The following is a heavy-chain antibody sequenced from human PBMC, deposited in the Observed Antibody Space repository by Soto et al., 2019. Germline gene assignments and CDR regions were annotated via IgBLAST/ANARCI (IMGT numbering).Heavy chain of an antibody. Sequence: QVQLVQSGAEVKKPGSSVKVSCKASGGTFSSYAISWVRQAPGQGLEWMGGIIPIFGTANYAQKFQGRVTITADEHTSTAYMEVSSLRSEETAVYYCARKDGSYGSGRARWFDPWGQGTLVTVSP. D-gene: IGHD3-10*01. J-gene: IGHJ5*02. CDR2: IIPIFGTA. CDR3: ARKDGSYGSGRARWFDP. V-gene: IGHV1-69*01. CDR1: GGTFSSYA.